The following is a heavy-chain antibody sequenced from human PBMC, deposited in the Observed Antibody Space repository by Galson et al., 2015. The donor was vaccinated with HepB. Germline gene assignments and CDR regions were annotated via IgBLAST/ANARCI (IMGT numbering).Heavy chain of an antibody. CDR3: AKGGHGRITMMINRLLGFDP. CDR2: ISYDGSYK. J-gene: IGHJ5*02. Sequence: SLRLSCAASGFTFSNYGIHWVRQAPGKGLEWMAVISYDGSYKYYADSVKGRFTVSRDYSRSTLYLQMNSLRAEDTAVYYCAKGGHGRITMMINRLLGFDPGGQGILVTVSS. D-gene: IGHD3-22*01. V-gene: IGHV3-30*18. CDR1: GFTFSNYG.